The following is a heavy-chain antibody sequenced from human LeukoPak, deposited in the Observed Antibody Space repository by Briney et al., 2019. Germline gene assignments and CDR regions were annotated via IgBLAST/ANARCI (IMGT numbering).Heavy chain of an antibody. J-gene: IGHJ4*02. D-gene: IGHD3-10*01. Sequence: GGSLRLSCAASGITVSSYALHWVRQAPGKGLEWVAGISYDGNNKYYGESAKGRFTVSRDNSKNTLYLQTNSLRPEDTAIYYCATGGITMIRGVVVLRDWGQGTLVTVSS. CDR1: GITVSSYA. V-gene: IGHV3-30*04. CDR3: ATGGITMIRGVVVLRD. CDR2: ISYDGNNK.